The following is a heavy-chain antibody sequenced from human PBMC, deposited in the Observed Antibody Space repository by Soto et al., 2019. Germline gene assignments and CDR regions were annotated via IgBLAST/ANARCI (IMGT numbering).Heavy chain of an antibody. CDR1: GFTFSDYY. CDR2: ISGSGSTT. Sequence: GGSLRLSCTASGFTFSDYYMSWISQAPGKGLEWLAYISGSGSTTDYTDSVKGRFAISRDNARTSLYLQINSQRVEDSAVYYCARSSLTYFEFWGQGTLVTVSS. CDR3: ARSSLTYFEF. V-gene: IGHV3-11*01. J-gene: IGHJ4*02.